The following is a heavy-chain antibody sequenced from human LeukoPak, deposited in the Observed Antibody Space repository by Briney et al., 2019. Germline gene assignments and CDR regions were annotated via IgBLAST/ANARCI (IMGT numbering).Heavy chain of an antibody. V-gene: IGHV3-53*01. CDR2: IYPGGNT. Sequence: GGSLRLSCEISGFTVSDKDMSWVRQAPGEGLEWVSVIYPGGNTYYIDSVKGRFTTSRDNSGNTVYLQMNTLRAGDTAVYYCRAWLGTFDFWGQGTTVIVSS. D-gene: IGHD5-12*01. CDR1: GFTVSDKD. CDR3: RAWLGTFDF. J-gene: IGHJ3*01.